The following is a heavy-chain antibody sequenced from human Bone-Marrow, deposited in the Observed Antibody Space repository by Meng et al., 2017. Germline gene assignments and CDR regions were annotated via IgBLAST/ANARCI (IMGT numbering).Heavy chain of an antibody. D-gene: IGHD3-3*01. Sequence: GESLKISCAASGFTFSSYGMHWVRQAPGKGLEWVAVIWYDGSNKYYADSVKGRFTISRDNSKNTLYLQMNSLRAEDTAVYYCARDIGLFGVVIIGYYGMDVWGQGTTVTVSS. CDR2: IWYDGSNK. CDR1: GFTFSSYG. CDR3: ARDIGLFGVVIIGYYGMDV. V-gene: IGHV3-33*08. J-gene: IGHJ6*02.